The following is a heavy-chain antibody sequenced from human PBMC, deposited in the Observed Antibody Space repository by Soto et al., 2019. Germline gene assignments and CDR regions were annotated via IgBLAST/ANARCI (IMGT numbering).Heavy chain of an antibody. V-gene: IGHV4-59*01. D-gene: IGHD6-13*01. CDR2: VNHIGST. J-gene: IGHJ5*01. Sequence: QVQLQESGPGLVKPSETLSLNCSVSGGSITNFYWSWIRQPPGRGLEWIGYVNHIGSTKYNPSLDIRSTISVDTSKNQFSLKMTSVTTADTAVYYCARASVLYSSNWFDSWGQGTLVTVAS. CDR1: GGSITNFY. CDR3: ARASVLYSSNWFDS.